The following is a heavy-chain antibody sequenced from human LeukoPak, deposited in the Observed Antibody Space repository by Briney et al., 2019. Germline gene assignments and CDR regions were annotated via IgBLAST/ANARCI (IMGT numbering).Heavy chain of an antibody. Sequence: PGRSPRLSCAASGFTFSSYGMHWVRQAPGKGLEWVAVIWYDGSNKYYADSVKGRFTISRDNSKNTLYLQMNSLRAEDTAVCYCARDGYYYDSSGPVDYWGQGTLVTVSS. J-gene: IGHJ4*02. CDR3: ARDGYYYDSSGPVDY. V-gene: IGHV3-33*01. D-gene: IGHD3-22*01. CDR1: GFTFSSYG. CDR2: IWYDGSNK.